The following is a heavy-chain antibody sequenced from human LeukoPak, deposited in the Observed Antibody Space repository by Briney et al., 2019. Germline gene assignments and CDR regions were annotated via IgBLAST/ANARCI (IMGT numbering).Heavy chain of an antibody. CDR3: ASWSEQLNFDY. V-gene: IGHV3-7*01. D-gene: IGHD6-6*01. CDR1: GFTFSSYA. CDR2: IKQDGSEK. Sequence: PGGSLRLSCAASGFTFSSYAMSWVRQAPGKGLEWVANIKQDGSEKYYVDSVKGRFTISRDNAKNSLYLQMNSLRAEDTAVYYCASWSEQLNFDYWGQGTLVTVSS. J-gene: IGHJ4*02.